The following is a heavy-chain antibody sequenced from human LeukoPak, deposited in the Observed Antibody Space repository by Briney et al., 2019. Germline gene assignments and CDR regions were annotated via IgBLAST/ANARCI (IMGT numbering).Heavy chain of an antibody. CDR2: MNPNSGNT. CDR3: ARTESVDCSSTSCSYYYYYYYMDV. CDR1: GYTFTSYD. D-gene: IGHD2-2*01. Sequence: ASVKVSCKASGYTFTSYDINWVRQATGQGLEWMGWMNPNSGNTGYAQKFQGRVTMTRNTSISKAYMELSSLRSEDTAVYYCARTESVDCSSTSCSYYYYYYYMDVWGKGTTVTVSS. J-gene: IGHJ6*03. V-gene: IGHV1-8*01.